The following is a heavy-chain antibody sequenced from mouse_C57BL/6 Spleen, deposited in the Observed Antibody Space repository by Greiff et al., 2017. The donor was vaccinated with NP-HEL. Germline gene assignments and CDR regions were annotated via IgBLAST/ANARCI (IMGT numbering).Heavy chain of an antibody. V-gene: IGHV2-6*01. CDR1: GFSLTSYG. CDR2: IWGVGST. J-gene: IGHJ4*01. D-gene: IGHD4-1*01. Sequence: VQLQQSGPGLVAPSQRLSITCTVSGFSLTSYGVDWVRQSPGKGLEWLGVIWGVGSTNYNSALKSRLSISKDNSKSQVFLKMNSLQTDDTAMYYCARSNWNYAMDYWGQGTSVTVSS. CDR3: ARSNWNYAMDY.